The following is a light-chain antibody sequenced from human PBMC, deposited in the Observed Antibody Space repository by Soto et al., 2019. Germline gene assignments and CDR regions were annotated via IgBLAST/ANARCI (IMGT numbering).Light chain of an antibody. CDR1: QMVGSNF. J-gene: IGKJ4*01. CDR2: GAS. V-gene: IGKV3-20*01. CDR3: QQSYTAPLT. Sequence: EIVLTQSPGTLSLSPGERATLSCRASQMVGSNFLAWYQQKSGQAPRLLIYGASNRAAGIPDRFSGSGSGTDFTLTIRSLQPEDFATYYCQQSYTAPLTFGGGTKVDI.